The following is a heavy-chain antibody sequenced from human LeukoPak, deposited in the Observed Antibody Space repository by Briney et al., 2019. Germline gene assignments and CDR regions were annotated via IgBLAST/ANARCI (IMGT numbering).Heavy chain of an antibody. CDR2: IYYSGST. J-gene: IGHJ4*02. V-gene: IGHV4-59*01. D-gene: IGHD6-19*01. Sequence: PSETLSLTCTVSGGSISSYYWSWIRQPPGKGLEWIGYIYYSGSTNYNPSLKSRVTISVDTSKNQFSLKLSSVTAADTAVYYCARVYSSGWYGGNDYWGQGTLVTVSS. CDR3: ARVYSSGWYGGNDY. CDR1: GGSISSYY.